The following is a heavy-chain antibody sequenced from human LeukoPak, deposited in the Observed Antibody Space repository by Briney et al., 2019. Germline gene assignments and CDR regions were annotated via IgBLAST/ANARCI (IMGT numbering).Heavy chain of an antibody. D-gene: IGHD6-19*01. Sequence: SETLSLTCTVSGGSISSYYWSWIRQPPGKGLEWIGEINHSGSTNYNPSLKSRVTISVDTSKNQFSLKLSSVTAADTAVYYCARGFGYSSGWYRLDYWGQGTLVTVSS. CDR3: ARGFGYSSGWYRLDY. CDR1: GGSISSYY. J-gene: IGHJ4*02. V-gene: IGHV4-34*01. CDR2: INHSGST.